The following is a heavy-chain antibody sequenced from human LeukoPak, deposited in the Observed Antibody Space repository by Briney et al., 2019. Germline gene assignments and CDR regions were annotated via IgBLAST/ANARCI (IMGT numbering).Heavy chain of an antibody. J-gene: IGHJ4*02. CDR3: ARERGSSWSLDY. V-gene: IGHV4-39*07. D-gene: IGHD6-13*01. Sequence: SETLSLTCTVSGGSISSSSYYWGWIRQPSGKGLEWIGSIYYSGSTYYNPSLKSRVTISVDTTKNQFSLKLSSVTAADTAVYYCARERGSSWSLDYWGQGTLVTVSS. CDR1: GGSISSSSYY. CDR2: IYYSGST.